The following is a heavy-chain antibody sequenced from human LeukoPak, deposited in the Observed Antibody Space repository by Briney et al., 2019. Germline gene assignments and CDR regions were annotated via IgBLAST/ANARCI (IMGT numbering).Heavy chain of an antibody. CDR2: IRSSSSTM. J-gene: IGHJ4*02. V-gene: IGHV3-48*02. CDR3: ARARGYNHGPQDYYFDY. CDR1: GFTFSSYG. D-gene: IGHD5-18*01. Sequence: GGSLRLSCAASGFTFSSYGMTWVRQAPGKGLEWVSYIRSSSSTMYYADSVKGRFTISRDNAKSSLYLQMSSLRDEDTAVYYCARARGYNHGPQDYYFDYSGQGTLVTVSS.